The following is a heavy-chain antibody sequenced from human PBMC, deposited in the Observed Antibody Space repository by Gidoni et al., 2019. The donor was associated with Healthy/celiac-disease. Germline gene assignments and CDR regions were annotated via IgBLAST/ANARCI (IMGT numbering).Heavy chain of an antibody. Sequence: QVQLVESGGGVVQPGRSLRLSCAASGFTFSSYGMHWVRQAPGKGLEWVAVISYDGSNKYYADSVKGRFTISRDNSKNTLYLQMNSLRAEDTAVYYCAKVHYYGSGILDYWGQGTLVTVSS. CDR3: AKVHYYGSGILDY. J-gene: IGHJ4*02. D-gene: IGHD3-10*01. CDR1: GFTFSSYG. CDR2: ISYDGSNK. V-gene: IGHV3-30*18.